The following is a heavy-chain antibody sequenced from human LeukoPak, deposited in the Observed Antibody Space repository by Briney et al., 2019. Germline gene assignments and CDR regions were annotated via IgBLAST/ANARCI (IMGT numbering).Heavy chain of an antibody. D-gene: IGHD2-2*01. CDR1: GFTFSSYA. CDR3: AKAQGYCSGTSCYVEPFDY. Sequence: GVSLRLSCAASGFTFSSYAMSWVHQAPGKGLEWVSAISGSGGSTYYADSVKGRFTISRGNSKNTLYLQMNSLRAEDTAVYYCAKAQGYCSGTSCYVEPFDYWGQGTLVTVSS. CDR2: ISGSGGST. J-gene: IGHJ4*02. V-gene: IGHV3-23*01.